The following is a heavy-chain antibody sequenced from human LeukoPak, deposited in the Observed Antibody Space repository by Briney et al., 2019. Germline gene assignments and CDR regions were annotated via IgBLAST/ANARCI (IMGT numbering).Heavy chain of an antibody. CDR3: TRNGGGLGY. J-gene: IGHJ4*02. D-gene: IGHD3-16*01. CDR2: IMSSGDT. Sequence: GGSLRLSCAASGFIFIQYDMIWVRQGPGKGLEWVSSIMSSGDTYYADSAQGRFTTSRDTSRSTVFLQMNSLRVEDTAVYYCTRNGGGLGYWGQGTLVTVSS. CDR1: GFIFIQYD. V-gene: IGHV3-23*01.